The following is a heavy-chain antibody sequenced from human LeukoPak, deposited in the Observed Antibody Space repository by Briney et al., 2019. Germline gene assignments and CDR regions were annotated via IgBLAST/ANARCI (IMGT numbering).Heavy chain of an antibody. CDR1: GYTFTSYG. J-gene: IGHJ5*02. Sequence: ASVKVSCKASGYTFTSYGISWVRQAPGQGLEWMGWISAYNGNTNYAQKLQGRVTMTTDTSTSTAYMELRSLRSDDTAVYYCARVHKWESLENWFEPGGQGTRVTVDS. CDR3: ARVHKWESLENWFEP. V-gene: IGHV1-18*01. CDR2: ISAYNGNT. D-gene: IGHD1-26*01.